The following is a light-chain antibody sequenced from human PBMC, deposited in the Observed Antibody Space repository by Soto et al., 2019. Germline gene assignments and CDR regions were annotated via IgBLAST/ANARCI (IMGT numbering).Light chain of an antibody. CDR1: QGIGNG. Sequence: IQMTQSPSSLAASVGDRVTITCRASQGIGNGLSWFQQKPGKAPKRLIYAASTLQSGVPLRCSGSESGTEFTLTISSLQPEDFATYYCLRHNDYPITFGQGTRLEIK. CDR3: LRHNDYPIT. J-gene: IGKJ5*01. V-gene: IGKV1-17*01. CDR2: AAS.